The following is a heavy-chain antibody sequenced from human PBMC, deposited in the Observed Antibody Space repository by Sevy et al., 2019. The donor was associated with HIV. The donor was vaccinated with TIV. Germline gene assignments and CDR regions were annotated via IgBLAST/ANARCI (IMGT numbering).Heavy chain of an antibody. CDR3: ARDEGSSGFDAFDI. D-gene: IGHD3-22*01. Sequence: GGSLRLSCTASGFTFSSYSMNWVRQAPGKGLEWVSSISYSSFYKNYADSVKGRFTISRDNAKNSLYLQMNSLRADDAAVYYCARDEGSSGFDAFDIWGQGTMVTVSS. CDR1: GFTFSSYS. V-gene: IGHV3-21*01. J-gene: IGHJ3*02. CDR2: ISYSSFYK.